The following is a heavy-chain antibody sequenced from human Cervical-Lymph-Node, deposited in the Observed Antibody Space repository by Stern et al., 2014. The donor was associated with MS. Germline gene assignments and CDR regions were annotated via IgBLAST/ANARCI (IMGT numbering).Heavy chain of an antibody. V-gene: IGHV3-7*01. J-gene: IGHJ5*02. Sequence: EVQLEESGGGLVQPGGSLRLSCAASGFTFSSYWMNWVRQAHGKGLEWVANIKEDGSETYYVDSVKGRFTISRDNAKNSLYLQMNSLGAEDTAVYYCARGSDTWGQGTLVTVSS. D-gene: IGHD2-15*01. CDR1: GFTFSSYW. CDR3: ARGSDT. CDR2: IKEDGSET.